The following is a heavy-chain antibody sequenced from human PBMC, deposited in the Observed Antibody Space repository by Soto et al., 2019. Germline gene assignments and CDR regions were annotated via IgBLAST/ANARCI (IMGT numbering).Heavy chain of an antibody. D-gene: IGHD5-12*01. J-gene: IGHJ4*02. CDR3: ARPTDIVATIDFDY. Sequence: GGSLRLSCAASGFTFSRYWMHWVRQAPGKGLVWVSRINSDGSSTSYADSVKGRFTISRDNAKNTLYLQMNSLRAEDTAVYYCARPTDIVATIDFDYWGQGTLVTVSS. CDR1: GFTFSRYW. V-gene: IGHV3-74*01. CDR2: INSDGSST.